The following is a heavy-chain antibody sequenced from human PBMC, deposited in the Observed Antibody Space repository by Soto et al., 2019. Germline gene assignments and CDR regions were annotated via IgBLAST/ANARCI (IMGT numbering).Heavy chain of an antibody. V-gene: IGHV1-69*02. CDR3: ASPGLPDTAMVPDDY. CDR2: IIPILGIA. J-gene: IGHJ4*02. Sequence: SVKVSCKASGGTFSSSTISWGRQAPGQGLEWMGRIIPILGIANYAQKFQGRVTITADKSTSTAYMELSSLRSEDTAVYYCASPGLPDTAMVPDDYWGQGTLVTVSS. CDR1: GGTFSSST. D-gene: IGHD5-18*01.